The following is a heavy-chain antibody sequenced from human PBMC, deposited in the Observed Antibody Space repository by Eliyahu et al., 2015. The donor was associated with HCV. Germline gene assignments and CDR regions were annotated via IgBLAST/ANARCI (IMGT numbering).Heavy chain of an antibody. CDR1: GGSFXGYY. CDR2: INQSGST. D-gene: IGHD6-13*01. CDR3: ARRGSSWYSRVWYYFDY. J-gene: IGHJ4*02. V-gene: IGHV4-34*01. Sequence: QVQLQQWGAGLLKPSETLSLTCAVYGGSFXGYYWSWIRQPPGKGLEWIGEINQSGSTNYNPSLKSRVTISVDTSKNQFSLKLSSVTAADTAVYYCARRGSSWYSRVWYYFDYWGQGTLVTVSS.